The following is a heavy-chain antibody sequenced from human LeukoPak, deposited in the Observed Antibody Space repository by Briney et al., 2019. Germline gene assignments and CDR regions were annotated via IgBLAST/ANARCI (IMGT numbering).Heavy chain of an antibody. CDR1: GFTFSSYE. D-gene: IGHD3-10*02. J-gene: IGHJ6*04. CDR3: AELGTTMIGGV. CDR2: ISRSGSTI. Sequence: PGRSLRLSCAASGFTFSSYETNWVRQAPGKGLEWVSYISRSGSTIYYADSVKGRFTISRDNAKNSLYLQMNSLRAEDTAVYYCAELGTTMIGGVWGKGTTVTISS. V-gene: IGHV3-48*03.